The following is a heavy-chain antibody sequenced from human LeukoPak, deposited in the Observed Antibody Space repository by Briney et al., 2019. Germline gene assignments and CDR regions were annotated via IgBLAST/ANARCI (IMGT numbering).Heavy chain of an antibody. V-gene: IGHV3-48*03. CDR3: GRVGLSYSSASCVDY. D-gene: IGHD6-25*01. Sequence: GGSLRLSCAASGFSFSSYEMNWVRQAPGKGLEWISYISTSGGAMYYADSVRGRLTVSRDNAKNSLYLQMDSLRAEDTAVYYCGRVGLSYSSASCVDYWGQGTLVTVSS. CDR1: GFSFSSYE. CDR2: ISTSGGAM. J-gene: IGHJ4*02.